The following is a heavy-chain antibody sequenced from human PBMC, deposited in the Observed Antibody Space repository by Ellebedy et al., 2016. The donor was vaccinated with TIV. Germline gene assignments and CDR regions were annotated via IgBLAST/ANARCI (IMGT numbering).Heavy chain of an antibody. V-gene: IGHV1-18*01. CDR2: ISAYNGNT. Sequence: ASVKVSXXASGGTFSSYAISWVRQAPGQGLEWMGWISAYNGNTNYAQKLQGRVTMTTDTSTSTAYMELRSLRSDDTAVYYCARFLDSSGYGYFDYWGQGTLVTVSS. CDR1: GGTFSSYA. D-gene: IGHD3-22*01. J-gene: IGHJ4*02. CDR3: ARFLDSSGYGYFDY.